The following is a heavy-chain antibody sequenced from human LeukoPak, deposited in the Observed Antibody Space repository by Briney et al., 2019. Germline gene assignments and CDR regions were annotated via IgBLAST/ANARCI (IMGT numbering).Heavy chain of an antibody. D-gene: IGHD5-18*01. V-gene: IGHV4-34*01. J-gene: IGHJ4*02. CDR2: INHSGTT. CDR1: GGSFSDHY. Sequence: SETLSLTCAVYGGSFSDHYWNWLRQPPGKGLEWIGEINHSGTTNYNASLKSRVTISVDTSKNHFSLKLNSMTAADTVVYYCARKASHFSYGLRAIDYWGQGNLVTVSS. CDR3: ARKASHFSYGLRAIDY.